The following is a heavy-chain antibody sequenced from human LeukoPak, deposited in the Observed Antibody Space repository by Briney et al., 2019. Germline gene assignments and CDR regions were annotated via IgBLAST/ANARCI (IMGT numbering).Heavy chain of an antibody. J-gene: IGHJ4*02. V-gene: IGHV4-59*01. CDR3: ARESVXXVFDY. CDR1: GGSISSYY. Sequence: SETLSLTCTVSGGSISSYYWSWIRQPPGKGLEWIGYIYYSGSTNYNPSLKSRVTISVDTSKNQFSLKLSSVTAADTAVYYCARESVXXVFDYWGQGTLVTVSS. CDR2: IYYSGST.